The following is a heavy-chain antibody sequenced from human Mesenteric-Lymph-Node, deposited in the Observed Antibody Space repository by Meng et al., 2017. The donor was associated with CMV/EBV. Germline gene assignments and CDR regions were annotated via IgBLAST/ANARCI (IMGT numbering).Heavy chain of an antibody. CDR1: GFTFSFYW. V-gene: IGHV3-74*01. CDR2: INSDGSRT. CDR3: TRGGSWFDP. D-gene: IGHD3-10*01. Sequence: GESLKISCAASGFTFSFYWMHWVRQAPGKGLVWVSRINSDGSRTNYADSVRGRFTISRDNAKNSLYLQMDSLRTEDTALYYCTRGGSWFDPWGQGTLVTVSS. J-gene: IGHJ5*02.